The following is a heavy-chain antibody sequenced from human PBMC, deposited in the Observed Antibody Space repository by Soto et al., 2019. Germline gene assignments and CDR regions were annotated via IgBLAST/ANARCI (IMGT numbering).Heavy chain of an antibody. CDR3: WSGYYTDYYYGMDV. J-gene: IGHJ6*02. CDR1: GYSFTSYW. D-gene: IGHD3-3*01. Sequence: GESLKISCKGSGYSFTSYWISWVRQMPGKGLEWMGRIDPSDSYTNYSPSFQGHVTISADKSISTAYLQWSSLKASDTAMYYCWSGYYTDYYYGMDVWGQGTTVTVSS. V-gene: IGHV5-10-1*01. CDR2: IDPSDSYT.